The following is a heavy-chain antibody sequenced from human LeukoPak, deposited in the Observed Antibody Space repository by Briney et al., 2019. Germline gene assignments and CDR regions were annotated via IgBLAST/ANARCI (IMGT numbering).Heavy chain of an antibody. CDR3: AREVRFLEWLSYYYYHYYIDV. CDR2: INSDGSST. V-gene: IGHV3-74*01. J-gene: IGHJ6*03. CDR1: GFTFSSYW. Sequence: GGSLRLSCAASGFTFSSYWMHWVRQAPGKGLVWVSRINSDGSSTSYADSVKGRFTISRDNAKNTLYLQMNSLRAEDTAVYYCAREVRFLEWLSYYYYHYYIDVWGKGTTVTVSS. D-gene: IGHD3-3*01.